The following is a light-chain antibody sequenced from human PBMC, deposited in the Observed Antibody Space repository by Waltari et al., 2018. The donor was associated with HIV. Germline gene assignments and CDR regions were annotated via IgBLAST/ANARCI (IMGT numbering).Light chain of an antibody. CDR1: SANIGAGYD. J-gene: IGLJ2*01. Sequence: QSVLTQPPSVSGAPGQRVTISCTGRSANIGAGYDVPWYQQLPGTAPKPLIYTNSNRPSGVPDRFSGSKSGTSASLAITGLQADDEAHYYCQSYDSSLSDSVVFGGGTTLTVL. V-gene: IGLV1-40*01. CDR2: TNS. CDR3: QSYDSSLSDSVV.